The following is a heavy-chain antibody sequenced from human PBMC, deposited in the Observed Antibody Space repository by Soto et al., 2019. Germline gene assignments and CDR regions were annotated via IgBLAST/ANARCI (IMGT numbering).Heavy chain of an antibody. D-gene: IGHD5-12*01. CDR1: GGSINTFY. J-gene: IGHJ4*02. Sequence: PSETLSLTCTVSGGSINTFYWSWVRQPAGKGLEWIGRIFSSGSTSFNPSPESRVAMAVVTSKNHFSLVLSSVTAADMAVYYCAREGSYSAYNFAHGIQLWSFDFWGQGALVTVSS. V-gene: IGHV4-4*07. CDR3: AREGSYSAYNFAHGIQLWSFDF. CDR2: IFSSGST.